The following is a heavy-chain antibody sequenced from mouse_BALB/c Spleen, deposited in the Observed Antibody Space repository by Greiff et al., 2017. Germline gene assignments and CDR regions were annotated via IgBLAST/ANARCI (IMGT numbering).Heavy chain of an antibody. V-gene: IGHV3-6*02. CDR1: GYSITSGYY. Sequence: EVKLQESGPGLVKPSQSLSLTCSVTGYSITSGYYWNWIRQFPGNKLEWMGYISYDGSNNYNPSLKNRISITRDTSKNQFFLKLNSVTTEDTATYYCAREGKNGSSYYAMDYWGQGTSVTVSS. J-gene: IGHJ4*01. CDR2: ISYDGSN. D-gene: IGHD1-1*01. CDR3: AREGKNGSSYYAMDY.